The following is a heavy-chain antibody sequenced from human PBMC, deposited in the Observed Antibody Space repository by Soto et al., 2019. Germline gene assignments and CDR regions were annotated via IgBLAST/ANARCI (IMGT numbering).Heavy chain of an antibody. J-gene: IGHJ5*02. D-gene: IGHD5-18*01. Sequence: EVQLVESGGGLVQPGRSLRLSCAASGFTFDDYAMHWVRQAPGKGLEWVSGISWNSGSIGYADSVKGRFTISRDNAKNSLYLQMNSLRAEDTALYYCAKDKVPGYGYNWFDPWGQGTLVTVSS. CDR2: ISWNSGSI. CDR1: GFTFDDYA. V-gene: IGHV3-9*01. CDR3: AKDKVPGYGYNWFDP.